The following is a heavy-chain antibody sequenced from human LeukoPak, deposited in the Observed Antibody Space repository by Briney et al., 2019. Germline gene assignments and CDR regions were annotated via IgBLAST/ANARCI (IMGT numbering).Heavy chain of an antibody. CDR2: IYHSGST. CDR3: ARGVDYGDYSWFDP. CDR1: GYSISSGYY. Sequence: SETLSLTCTVSGYSISSGYYWGWIRQPPGKGLAWIGSIYHSGSTYYNPSLKSRVTISVDTSKNQFSLKLSSVTAADTAVYYCARGVDYGDYSWFDPWGQGTLVTVSS. V-gene: IGHV4-38-2*02. J-gene: IGHJ5*02. D-gene: IGHD4-17*01.